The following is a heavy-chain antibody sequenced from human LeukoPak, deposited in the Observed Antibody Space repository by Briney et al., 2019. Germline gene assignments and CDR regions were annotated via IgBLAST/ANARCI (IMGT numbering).Heavy chain of an antibody. CDR1: GGSFSGDY. D-gene: IGHD2-2*01. Sequence: PSETLSLTCAVYGGSFSGDYWSWIRQPPGKGLEWIGEINHSGSTNYNPSLKSRVTISVDTSKNQFSLKLSSVTAADTAVYYCANRYEVFAWFDPWGQGTLVTVSS. J-gene: IGHJ5*02. V-gene: IGHV4-34*01. CDR2: INHSGST. CDR3: ANRYEVFAWFDP.